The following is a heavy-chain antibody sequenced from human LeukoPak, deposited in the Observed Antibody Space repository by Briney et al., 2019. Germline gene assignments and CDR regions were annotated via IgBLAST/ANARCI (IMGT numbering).Heavy chain of an antibody. CDR3: ARDQEGYIWGGYRPYYFDY. V-gene: IGHV3-21*01. J-gene: IGHJ4*02. D-gene: IGHD3-16*02. CDR2: ISSSSSYI. Sequence: GGSLRLSCAASGFTFSSYSMNWVRQAPGKGLEWVSSISSSSSYIYYADSVKGRFTISRDNAKNSLYLQMNSLRAEDTAVYYCARDQEGYIWGGYRPYYFDYWGQGTLVTVSS. CDR1: GFTFSSYS.